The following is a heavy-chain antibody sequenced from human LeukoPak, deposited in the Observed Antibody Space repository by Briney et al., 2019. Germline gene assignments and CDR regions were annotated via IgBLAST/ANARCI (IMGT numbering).Heavy chain of an antibody. CDR2: ISSSGNNI. CDR1: GFIFSDYY. J-gene: IGHJ4*02. CDR3: ARGGDEIVVVPGASYY. Sequence: GGSLRLSCAASGFIFSDYYISWIRQVPGKGLEWVSYISSSGNNIYYADSVKGRFTISRDNAKNSLYLQMNSLRAEDTAVYYCARGGDEIVVVPGASYYWGQGTLVTVSS. V-gene: IGHV3-11*04. D-gene: IGHD2-2*01.